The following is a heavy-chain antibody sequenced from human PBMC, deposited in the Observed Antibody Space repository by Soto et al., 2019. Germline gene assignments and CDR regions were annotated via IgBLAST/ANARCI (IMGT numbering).Heavy chain of an antibody. CDR2: IYYSGST. J-gene: IGHJ6*02. CDR1: GGSISSGDYY. Sequence: SETLSLTCTVSGGSISSGDYYWSWIRQPPGKGLEWIGYIYYSGSTYYNPSLKSRVTISVDTSKNQFSLKLSSVTAADTAVYYRARARGGAFSMDVWGQGTTVTVSS. CDR3: ARARGGAFSMDV. V-gene: IGHV4-30-4*01. D-gene: IGHD3-10*01.